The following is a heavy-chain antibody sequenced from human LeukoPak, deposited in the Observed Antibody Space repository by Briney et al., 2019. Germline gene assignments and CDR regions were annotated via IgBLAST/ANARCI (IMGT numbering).Heavy chain of an antibody. V-gene: IGHV1-2*02. D-gene: IGHD2-21*02. Sequence: ASVKVSCKASGYTFTGYYMHWVRQAPGQGLEWMGWINPNSGGTNYAQKFQGRVTMTRDTSISTAYMELSRLRSDDTAVYYCARASVPPIVVVTANEDYFDYWGQGTLVTVSS. CDR2: INPNSGGT. CDR3: ARASVPPIVVVTANEDYFDY. CDR1: GYTFTGYY. J-gene: IGHJ4*02.